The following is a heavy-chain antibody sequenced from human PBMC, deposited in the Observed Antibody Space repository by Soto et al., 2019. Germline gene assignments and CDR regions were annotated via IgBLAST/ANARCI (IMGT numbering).Heavy chain of an antibody. J-gene: IGHJ6*02. CDR3: ARDDTLDYGDYYYYYGMDV. Sequence: SETLSLTCTVSGGSISSYYWSWIRQPPGKGLEWIGYIYYSGSTNYNPSLKSRVTISVDTSKNQFSLKLSSVTAADTAVYFCARDDTLDYGDYYYYYGMDVWGQGTTVTGSS. D-gene: IGHD4-17*01. CDR2: IYYSGST. V-gene: IGHV4-59*01. CDR1: GGSISSYY.